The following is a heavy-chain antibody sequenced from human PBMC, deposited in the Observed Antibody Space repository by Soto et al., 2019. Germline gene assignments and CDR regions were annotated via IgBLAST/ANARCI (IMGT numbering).Heavy chain of an antibody. CDR3: ARGLRYFDWLPYQDY. CDR2: INHSGST. D-gene: IGHD3-9*01. J-gene: IGHJ4*02. Sequence: SETLSLTCAVYGGSFSGYYWSWIRQPPGKGLEWIGEINHSGSTNYNPSLKSRVTISVDTSKNQFSLKLSSVTAADTAVYYCARGLRYFDWLPYQDYWGQGTLVTVSS. CDR1: GGSFSGYY. V-gene: IGHV4-34*01.